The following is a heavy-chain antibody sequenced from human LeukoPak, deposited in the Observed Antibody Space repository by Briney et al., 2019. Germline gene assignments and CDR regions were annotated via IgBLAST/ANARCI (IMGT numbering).Heavy chain of an antibody. CDR1: GFTFSDYY. J-gene: IGHJ6*03. D-gene: IGHD3-3*01. CDR3: ARTAYDFWSRYSPHYSYMDV. Sequence: GGSLRVSCAASGFTFSDYYMIWIRQAPGKGLEWVSYIDNSGTTIYYADSVKDRFTISRDNAQKSLYLPMSSLRAEDTAVYYCARTAYDFWSRYSPHYSYMDVWGKGTTVTVSS. V-gene: IGHV3-11*04. CDR2: IDNSGTTI.